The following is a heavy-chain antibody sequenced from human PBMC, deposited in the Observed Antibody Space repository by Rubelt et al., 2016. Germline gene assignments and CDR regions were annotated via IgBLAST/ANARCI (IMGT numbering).Heavy chain of an antibody. CDR3: ARLSITIFGVVVYYYGMDV. D-gene: IGHD3-3*01. J-gene: IGHJ6*02. CDR1: GYTFTSYD. Sequence: QVQLVQSGAEVKKPGASVKVSCKASGYTFTSYDINWVRQATGQGLEWMGWMNPNSGNTGYAQKFQGGVTMTRNTSLSTAYMELSSLRSEDTAVDYCARLSITIFGVVVYYYGMDVWGQGTTVTVSS. V-gene: IGHV1-8*01. CDR2: MNPNSGNT.